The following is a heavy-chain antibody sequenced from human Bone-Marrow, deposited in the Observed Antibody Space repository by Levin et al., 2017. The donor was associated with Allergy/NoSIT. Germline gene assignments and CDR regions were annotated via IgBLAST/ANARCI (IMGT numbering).Heavy chain of an antibody. D-gene: IGHD3-10*01. J-gene: IGHJ4*02. Sequence: GGSLRLSCTASGFTFGDYAMSWFRQAPGKGLEWVGFIRSKAYGGTTEYAASVKGRFTISRDDSKSIAYLQMNSLKTEDTAVYYCTRDGFGELWLPYACYWGQGTLVTVSS. CDR3: TRDGFGELWLPYACY. CDR2: IRSKAYGGTT. CDR1: GFTFGDYA. V-gene: IGHV3-49*03.